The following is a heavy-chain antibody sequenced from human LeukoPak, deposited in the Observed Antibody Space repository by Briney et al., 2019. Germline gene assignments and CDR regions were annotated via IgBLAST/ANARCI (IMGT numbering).Heavy chain of an antibody. D-gene: IGHD5-18*01. CDR1: GYTFTSYD. Sequence: ASVKVSCKASGYTFTSYDINWVRQATGQGLEWMGWMNPNSGNTGYAQKFQGRVTMTRNTSISTAYMELSSLRSEDTAVYYRARGRPWIQLWFPFYYYGMDVWGQGTTVTVSS. CDR2: MNPNSGNT. CDR3: ARGRPWIQLWFPFYYYGMDV. V-gene: IGHV1-8*01. J-gene: IGHJ6*02.